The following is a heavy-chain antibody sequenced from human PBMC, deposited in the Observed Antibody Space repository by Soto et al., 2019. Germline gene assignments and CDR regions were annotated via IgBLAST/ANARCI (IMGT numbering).Heavy chain of an antibody. D-gene: IGHD4-17*01. J-gene: IGHJ4*02. V-gene: IGHV3-73*01. CDR1: GFTFSGSA. CDR2: IRSKANSYAT. Sequence: GGSLRLSCAASGFTFSGSAMHWVRQASGKGLEWVGRIRSKANSYATAYAASVKGRFTISRDDSKNTAYLQMNSLKTEDTAVYYCTRHLWDVDMTTIDYWGQGTLVTVSS. CDR3: TRHLWDVDMTTIDY.